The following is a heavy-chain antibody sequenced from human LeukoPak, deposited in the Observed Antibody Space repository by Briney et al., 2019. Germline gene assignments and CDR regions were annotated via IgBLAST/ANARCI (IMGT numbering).Heavy chain of an antibody. V-gene: IGHV1-18*01. J-gene: IGHJ4*02. CDR1: GYTFTSYG. CDR3: ARDLKMGYSSGRHSWGTGSSNDY. D-gene: IGHD6-19*01. CDR2: ISAYNGNT. Sequence: ASVKVSCKASGYTFTSYGISWVRRAPGQGLGWMGWISAYNGNTNYAQKLQGRVTMTTDTSTSTAYMELRSLRSDDTAVYYCARDLKMGYSSGRHSWGTGSSNDYWGQGTLVTVSS.